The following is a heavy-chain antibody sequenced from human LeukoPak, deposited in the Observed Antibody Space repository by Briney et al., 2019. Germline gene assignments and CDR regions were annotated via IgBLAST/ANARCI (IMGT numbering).Heavy chain of an antibody. CDR3: AREILGGFNPGAY. D-gene: IGHD1-14*01. V-gene: IGHV4-4*02. CDR1: LDSTTSNF. Sequence: SETLSLTCTVSLDSTTSNFWSWVRQPPGKGLEWIGEIHRSGSPNYNPSLQSQVTISIDRSRNQIVLELSSVTAADTAVYYCAREILGGFNPGAYWGQGTLVTVSS. CDR2: IHRSGSP. J-gene: IGHJ4*02.